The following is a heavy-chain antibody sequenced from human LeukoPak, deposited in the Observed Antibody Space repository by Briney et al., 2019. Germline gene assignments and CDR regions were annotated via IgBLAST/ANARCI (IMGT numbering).Heavy chain of an antibody. CDR3: AREQLHCSGGSCYFYFWDY. CDR1: GVSISSYY. D-gene: IGHD2-15*01. Sequence: PSETLSLTCAVSGVSISSYYWSWIRQPPGMGLEWIGYISYTGSFNYNPSLQSRVTISVDTSKNQFSLKLSSVTAADTAVYYCAREQLHCSGGSCYFYFWDYWGQGTLVTVSS. J-gene: IGHJ4*02. CDR2: ISYTGSF. V-gene: IGHV4-59*12.